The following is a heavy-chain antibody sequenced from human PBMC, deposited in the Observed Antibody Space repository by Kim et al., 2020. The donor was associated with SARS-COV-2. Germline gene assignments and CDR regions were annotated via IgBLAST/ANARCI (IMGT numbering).Heavy chain of an antibody. Sequence: GGSLRLSCAASGFTFSDYYMSWIRQATGKGLEWVSYISSSGSTIYYADSVKGRFTISRDNAKNSLYLQMNSLRAEDTAVYYCARDYCSGGSCLNDFDYWGQGTLVTVSS. J-gene: IGHJ4*02. CDR3: ARDYCSGGSCLNDFDY. CDR2: ISSSGSTI. D-gene: IGHD2-15*01. V-gene: IGHV3-11*01. CDR1: GFTFSDYY.